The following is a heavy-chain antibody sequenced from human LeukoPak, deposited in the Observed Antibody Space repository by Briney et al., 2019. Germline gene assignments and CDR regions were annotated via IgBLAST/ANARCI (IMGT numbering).Heavy chain of an antibody. CDR3: AKDIVGATNPRGGFDY. D-gene: IGHD1-26*01. J-gene: IGHJ4*02. CDR2: ISWNSGSI. Sequence: GGSLRLSCAASGFTFDDYAMHWVRHAPGKGLEWVSGISWNSGSIGYADSVKGRFTISRDNAKNSLYLQMNSLRAEDTALYYCAKDIVGATNPRGGFDYWGQGTLVTVSS. CDR1: GFTFDDYA. V-gene: IGHV3-9*01.